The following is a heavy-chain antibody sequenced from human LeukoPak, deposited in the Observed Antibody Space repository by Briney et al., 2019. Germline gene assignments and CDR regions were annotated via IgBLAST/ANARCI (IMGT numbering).Heavy chain of an antibody. V-gene: IGHV3-9*01. D-gene: IGHD4-23*01. Sequence: GGSLRLSCAASGFTFDDYAMHWVRQAPGKGLEWVSGISWNSGSIGYADSVKGRFTISRDNAKKSLYLQMNSLRDEDTAVYYCAGSDTIGYSPREWDYWYFDLWGRGTLVTVSS. CDR3: AGSDTIGYSPREWDYWYFDL. J-gene: IGHJ2*01. CDR1: GFTFDDYA. CDR2: ISWNSGSI.